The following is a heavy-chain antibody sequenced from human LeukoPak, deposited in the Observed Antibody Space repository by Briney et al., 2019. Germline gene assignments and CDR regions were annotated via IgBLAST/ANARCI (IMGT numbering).Heavy chain of an antibody. CDR2: INQDGSEK. Sequence: GGSLRLSCAASGFTFRTYGMHWVRQAPGKGLEWVANINQDGSEKYYVDSVKGRFTSSRDNAKNALYLQMNSLRAEDTAVYYCTRGYWFDPWGQGTLVTVSS. CDR3: TRGYWFDP. CDR1: GFTFRTYG. V-gene: IGHV3-7*04. J-gene: IGHJ5*02.